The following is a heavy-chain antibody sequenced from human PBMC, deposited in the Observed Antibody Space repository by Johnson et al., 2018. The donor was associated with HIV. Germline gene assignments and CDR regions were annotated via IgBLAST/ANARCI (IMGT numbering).Heavy chain of an antibody. D-gene: IGHD2-2*01. CDR3: ARDRVREMGIPAAIPSGSFDI. V-gene: IGHV3-73*01. CDR2: IRSKGNNYAP. Sequence: VQLVESGGGLVQPGGSLKLACAASGFTFSDSALHWVRQASGKGLEWVGHIRSKGNNYAPAYAASVKGRFTISRDDSQNTAYLQMNRLKTEDTAVYYCARDRVREMGIPAAIPSGSFDIWGQGTMVTVSS. J-gene: IGHJ3*02. CDR1: GFTFSDSA.